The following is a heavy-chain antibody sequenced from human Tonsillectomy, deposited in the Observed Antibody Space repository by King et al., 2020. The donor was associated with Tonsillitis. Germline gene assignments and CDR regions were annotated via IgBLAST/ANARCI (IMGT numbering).Heavy chain of an antibody. V-gene: IGHV3-23*03. CDR1: GFTFSSYA. Sequence: VQLVESGGGLVQPGGSLRLSCAASGFTFSSYAMSWVRQAPGKGLEWVSGIYTGGTGTYYADSVKGRFTISRDNSKNTLYLQMNSLRAADTAVYYCATTGVGAYCGGDCYVGDWGQGTLVTVSS. CDR3: ATTGVGAYCGGDCYVGD. CDR2: IYTGGTGT. J-gene: IGHJ4*02. D-gene: IGHD2-21*02.